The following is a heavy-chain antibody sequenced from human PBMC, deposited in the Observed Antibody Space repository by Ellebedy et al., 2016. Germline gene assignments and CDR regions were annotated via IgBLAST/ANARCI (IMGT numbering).Heavy chain of an antibody. J-gene: IGHJ4*02. CDR1: GFTFSSYS. D-gene: IGHD1-26*01. V-gene: IGHV3-48*01. Sequence: GESLKISCAVSGFTFSSYSMNWVRQAPGKGLEWVSHITTRTSTFYADSVKGRFTISRDNAKNSLYLQMNSLRTEDTAVYYCTHLLFAWERDWGQGTLVTVSS. CDR3: THLLFAWERD. CDR2: ITTRTST.